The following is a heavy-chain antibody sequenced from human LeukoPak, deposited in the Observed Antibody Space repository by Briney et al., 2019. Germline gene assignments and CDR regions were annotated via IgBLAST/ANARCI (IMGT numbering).Heavy chain of an antibody. CDR3: ARDNGYSWFDP. D-gene: IGHD2-8*01. CDR2: ISSSGSTI. V-gene: IGHV3-48*03. J-gene: IGHJ5*02. CDR1: GFTFSSYE. Sequence: GGSLRLSCAASGFTFSSYEMNWVRRAPGKGLEWVSYISSSGSTIYYADSVKGRFTISRDNAKNSLYLQMNSLRAEDTAVYYCARDNGYSWFDPWGQGTLVTVSS.